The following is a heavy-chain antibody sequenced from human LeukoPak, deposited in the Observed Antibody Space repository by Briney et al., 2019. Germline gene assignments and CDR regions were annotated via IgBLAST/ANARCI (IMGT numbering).Heavy chain of an antibody. CDR1: GGSVGSAGYY. D-gene: IGHD5-18*01. V-gene: IGHV4-61*08. Sequence: PSETLSLTCTVSGGSVGSAGYYWSWIRQPPGKGLEWIGYIYYSGSTNYNPSLKSRVTISVDTSKNQFSLKLSSVTAADTAVYYCARHAFRGTAMVALDYWGQGTLVTVSS. CDR3: ARHAFRGTAMVALDY. CDR2: IYYSGST. J-gene: IGHJ4*02.